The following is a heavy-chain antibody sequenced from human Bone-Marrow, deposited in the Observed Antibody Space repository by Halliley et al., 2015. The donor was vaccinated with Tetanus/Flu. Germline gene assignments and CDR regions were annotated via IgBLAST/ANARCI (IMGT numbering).Heavy chain of an antibody. CDR1: GCTFTSYW. CDR2: IHAGDSDT. D-gene: IGHD1-26*01. V-gene: IGHV5-51*03. CDR3: ARGGWELRNFDY. J-gene: IGHJ4*02. Sequence: VQLVQSGAEVKKPGESLKISCKGSGCTFTSYWIGWMRQMPGKGLEWMGIIHAGDSDTRYSPSFQGQVTISADKSITTAFLQWSSLKASDSAMYYCARGGWELRNFDYWGQGTLVAVSS.